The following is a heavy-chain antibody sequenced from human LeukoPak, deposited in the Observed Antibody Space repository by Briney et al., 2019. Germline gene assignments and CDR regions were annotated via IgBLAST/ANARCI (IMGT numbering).Heavy chain of an antibody. CDR1: GGSISSGGYY. Sequence: SETLSLTCTVSGGSISSGGYYWSWIRQPPRKGLEWIGYIYYSGSTYYNPSLKSRVTISVDTSKNQFSLKLSSVTAADTAVYYCASYYGDYIGYYFDYWGQGTLVTVSS. V-gene: IGHV4-30-4*01. D-gene: IGHD4-17*01. CDR3: ASYYGDYIGYYFDY. J-gene: IGHJ4*02. CDR2: IYYSGST.